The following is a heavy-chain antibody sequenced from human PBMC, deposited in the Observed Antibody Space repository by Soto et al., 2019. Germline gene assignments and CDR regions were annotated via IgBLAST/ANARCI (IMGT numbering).Heavy chain of an antibody. Sequence: SETLSLTCTVSGGSISSSSYYWGWIRQPPGKGLEWIGSIYYSGSTYYNPSLKSRVTISVDTSKNQFSLKLSSVTAADTAVYYCARHVSWGSGSPRYYYYYYMDVWGKGTTVTVSS. CDR1: GGSISSSSYY. J-gene: IGHJ6*03. CDR3: ARHVSWGSGSPRYYYYYYMDV. CDR2: IYYSGST. D-gene: IGHD3-16*01. V-gene: IGHV4-39*01.